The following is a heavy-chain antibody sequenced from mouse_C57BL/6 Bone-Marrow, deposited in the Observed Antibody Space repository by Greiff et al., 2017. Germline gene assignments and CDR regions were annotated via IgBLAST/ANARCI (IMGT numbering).Heavy chain of an antibody. J-gene: IGHJ2*01. CDR1: GYTFTSYW. CDR2: IDPSDSYT. D-gene: IGHD2-3*01. CDR3: ARKKGIYDGLDY. V-gene: IGHV1-59*01. Sequence: VQLQQPGAELVRPGTSVKLSCKASGYTFTSYWMHWVKQRPGQGLEWIGVIDPSDSYTNYNQKFKGKATLTVDTSSSTAYMQLSSLTSADSAVYYCARKKGIYDGLDYWGQGTTLTVSS.